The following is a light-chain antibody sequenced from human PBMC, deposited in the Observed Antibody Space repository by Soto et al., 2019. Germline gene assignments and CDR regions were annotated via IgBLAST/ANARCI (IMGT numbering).Light chain of an antibody. J-gene: IGKJ5*01. CDR3: QQRQYWPPIT. Sequence: VVTQSPPTLSLSPGERDTLSCRTSLSVSSYLACYQQKPGQAPRLLIYDASNRATGIPARFTGSGSGTDFNLTISTLEPEDFAVYYCQQRQYWPPITFGQGTRLEIK. V-gene: IGKV3-11*01. CDR1: LSVSSY. CDR2: DAS.